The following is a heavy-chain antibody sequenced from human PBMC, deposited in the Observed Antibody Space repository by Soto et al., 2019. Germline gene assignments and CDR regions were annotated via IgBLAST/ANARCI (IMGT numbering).Heavy chain of an antibody. CDR3: ARAYCSGGSCSSFDY. CDR1: GGSISSSSYY. V-gene: IGHV4-39*01. D-gene: IGHD2-15*01. J-gene: IGHJ4*02. Sequence: LSLTCTVSGGSISSSSYYWGWIRQPPGKGLEWIGSIYYSGSTYYNPSLKSRVTISVDTSKNQFSLKLSSVTAADTAVYYCARAYCSGGSCSSFDYWGQGTLVIVSS. CDR2: IYYSGST.